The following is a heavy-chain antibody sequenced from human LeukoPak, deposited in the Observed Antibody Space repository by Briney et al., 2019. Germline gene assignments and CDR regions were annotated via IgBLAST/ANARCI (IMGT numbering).Heavy chain of an antibody. Sequence: GGSLRLSCAASGFTFSSYSMNWVRQAPGKGLEWVSSISSSSSYIYYADSVKGRFTISRDNATNSLSLQMNSLRAEDTAVYYCARGYDILTGPQGEPLDYWGQGTLVTVSS. J-gene: IGHJ4*02. CDR1: GFTFSSYS. CDR3: ARGYDILTGPQGEPLDY. CDR2: ISSSSSYI. D-gene: IGHD3-9*01. V-gene: IGHV3-21*01.